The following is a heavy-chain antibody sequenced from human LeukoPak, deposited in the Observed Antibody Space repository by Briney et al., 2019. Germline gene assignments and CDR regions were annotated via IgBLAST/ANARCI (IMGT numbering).Heavy chain of an antibody. V-gene: IGHV3-30*04. Sequence: PAGGSLRLSCAASGFSFSSYAMHWVRQAPGKGLEWVALISYDGSINDYADSVKGRFTISRDNSKNTLYLQMNSLRADDTAMYYCARGSYSSSWKTFDYWGQGTLVTVSS. J-gene: IGHJ4*02. CDR2: ISYDGSIN. CDR3: ARGSYSSSWKTFDY. CDR1: GFSFSSYA. D-gene: IGHD6-13*01.